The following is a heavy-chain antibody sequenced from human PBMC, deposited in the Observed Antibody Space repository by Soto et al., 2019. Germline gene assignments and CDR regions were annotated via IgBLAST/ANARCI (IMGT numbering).Heavy chain of an antibody. V-gene: IGHV4-34*01. J-gene: IGHJ2*01. CDR2: IYHTGST. CDR3: ARGLLPWFFDL. Sequence: SELMSLSCAVEEGSFSGYYWSWIRQPPGKGLEWIGEIYHTGSTNYNPSLKSRGTITVDTSKTQFSLKLSSVTAADTAVYYCARGLLPWFFDLWGPRTLVTVAS. CDR1: EGSFSGYY.